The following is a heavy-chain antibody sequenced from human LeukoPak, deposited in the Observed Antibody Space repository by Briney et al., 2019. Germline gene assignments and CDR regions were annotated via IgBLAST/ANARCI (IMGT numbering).Heavy chain of an antibody. CDR3: ARAGGTYYGIAFDI. CDR1: GFTFSHYY. D-gene: IGHD1-26*01. Sequence: TGGSLRLSCVASGFTFSHYYMSWVRQAPGQGLEWVAHTNQDGSVEFHVDSVKGRFTISRDNAKNSLYLQMNSLRAEDTAVYYCARAGGTYYGIAFDIWGQGTMVTVSS. V-gene: IGHV3-7*01. J-gene: IGHJ3*02. CDR2: TNQDGSVE.